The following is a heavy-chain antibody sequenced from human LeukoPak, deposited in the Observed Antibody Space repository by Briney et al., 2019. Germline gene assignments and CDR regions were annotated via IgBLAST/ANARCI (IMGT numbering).Heavy chain of an antibody. V-gene: IGHV4-34*01. D-gene: IGHD3-16*02. CDR3: ARERASTSYYFDY. CDR1: GGSFSGYY. Sequence: PSETLSLTCAVYGGSFSGYYWSWIRQPPGKGLEWIGEINHSGSTNYNPSLKSRVTISVNTSKNQFSLKLSSVTAADTAVYYCARERASTSYYFDYWGQGTLVTVSS. J-gene: IGHJ4*02. CDR2: INHSGST.